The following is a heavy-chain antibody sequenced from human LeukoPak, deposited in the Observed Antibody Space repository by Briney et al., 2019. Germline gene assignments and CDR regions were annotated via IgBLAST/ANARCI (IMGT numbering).Heavy chain of an antibody. CDR3: ARRQWLEQDAFDI. J-gene: IGHJ3*02. CDR1: GGSMSTYY. D-gene: IGHD6-19*01. V-gene: IGHV4-59*08. CDR2: IYYSGST. Sequence: SETLSLTCTVSGGSMSTYYWSWIRQPPGKGLEWIGYIYYSGSTNYNPSLKSRVTISVDTSKNQFSLKLSSVTAADTAVYYCARRQWLEQDAFDIWGQGTMVTVSS.